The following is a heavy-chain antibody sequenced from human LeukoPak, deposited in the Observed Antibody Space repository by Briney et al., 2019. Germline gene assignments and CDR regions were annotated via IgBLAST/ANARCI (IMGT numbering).Heavy chain of an antibody. D-gene: IGHD6-6*01. CDR2: ISGSGDST. CDR3: AKGQSLRSYNWFDP. V-gene: IGHV3-23*01. J-gene: IGHJ5*02. Sequence: PGGSLRLSCAASGFTFSNYAMSWVRQAPGKGLEWVSAISGSGDSTYYGDSVKGRFTISRDNSKNTRYLQVNSLRAEDTAVYYCAKGQSLRSYNWFDPWGQGTLVTVSS. CDR1: GFTFSNYA.